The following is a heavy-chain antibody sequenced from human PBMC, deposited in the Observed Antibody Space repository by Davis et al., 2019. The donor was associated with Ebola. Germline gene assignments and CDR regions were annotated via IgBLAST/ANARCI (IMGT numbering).Heavy chain of an antibody. Sequence: GGSLRLSCSASGFSFSDSYMSWIRQAPGKGLEWVTDIAYDGRYESYAESVKGRFTISRDNSKSTLYLQMNSLRLEDTAVYYCVRDYNDGIGRFDYWGQGTLVTVSS. CDR1: GFSFSDSY. J-gene: IGHJ4*02. V-gene: IGHV3-30*03. D-gene: IGHD3-16*01. CDR3: VRDYNDGIGRFDY. CDR2: IAYDGRYE.